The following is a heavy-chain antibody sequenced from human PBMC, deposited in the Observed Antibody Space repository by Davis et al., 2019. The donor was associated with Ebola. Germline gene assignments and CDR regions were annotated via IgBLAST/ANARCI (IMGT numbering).Heavy chain of an antibody. CDR1: GGSLSNYY. Sequence: SETLSLTCAVYGGSLSNYYWSWIRQPPGKGLEWIGEINHSGSTNYNPSLKSRVTISVDTSKNQFSLKLSSVTAADTAVYYCARTGNWFDPWGQGTQVTVSS. CDR3: ARTGNWFDP. J-gene: IGHJ5*02. V-gene: IGHV4-34*01. CDR2: INHSGST. D-gene: IGHD3-9*01.